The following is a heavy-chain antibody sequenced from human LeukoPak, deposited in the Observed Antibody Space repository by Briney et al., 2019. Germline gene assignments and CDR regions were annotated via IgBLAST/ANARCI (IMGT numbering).Heavy chain of an antibody. CDR1: GFTFSNYG. D-gene: IGHD3-9*01. Sequence: GGSLRLSCAAPGFTFSNYGMKWVRKAPGKGLEWVANIRQDGSEKYYVDSVKGRFTISRDNPRNSLYLQMNSLRAEDTAVYYCGKTGYWGQGTLVIVSS. CDR2: IRQDGSEK. CDR3: GKTGY. J-gene: IGHJ4*02. V-gene: IGHV3-7*02.